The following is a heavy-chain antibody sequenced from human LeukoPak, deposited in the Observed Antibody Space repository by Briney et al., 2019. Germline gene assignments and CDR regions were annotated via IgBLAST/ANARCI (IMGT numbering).Heavy chain of an antibody. J-gene: IGHJ5*02. D-gene: IGHD3-10*01. Sequence: SDTLSLTCTVSGYSISSNNWWGWIRQPRGKGLEWIGYSYYSGSTYYNPSLKSRVTISVDTSKNQSSLKLSSVTAVDTAVYYCARTIGSGSWWFDPWGQGTLVTVSS. CDR1: GYSISSNNW. V-gene: IGHV4-28*01. CDR2: SYYSGST. CDR3: ARTIGSGSWWFDP.